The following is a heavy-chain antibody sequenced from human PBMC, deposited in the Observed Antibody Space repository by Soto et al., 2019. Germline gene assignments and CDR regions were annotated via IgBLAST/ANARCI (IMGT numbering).Heavy chain of an antibody. D-gene: IGHD1-26*01. CDR3: AREDGVVGSSSAFDH. CDR1: GFTFSTYT. V-gene: IGHV3-21*01. J-gene: IGHJ4*02. CDR2: INGRSNYV. Sequence: EVQVVESGGGLVKPEGSLRLSCVFSGFTFSTYTMNWVRQAPGKGLEWFSSINGRSNYVYYADSVKGRFTISRDNAKNSLYLQMNRLRAEDTAIYYCAREDGVVGSSSAFDHWGLGTLVTVSS.